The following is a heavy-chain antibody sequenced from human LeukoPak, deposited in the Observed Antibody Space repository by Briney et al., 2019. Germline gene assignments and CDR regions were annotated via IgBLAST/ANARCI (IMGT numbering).Heavy chain of an antibody. D-gene: IGHD1-26*01. CDR2: IYYSGST. V-gene: IGHV4-59*01. CDR1: GGSISSYY. J-gene: IGHJ3*02. CDR3: AKQRRLVGATRGAFDI. Sequence: PSETLSLTCTVSGGSISSYYWSWIRQPPGKGLEWIGYIYYSGSTNYNPSLKSRVTISVDTSKNQFSLKLSSVTAADTAVYYCAKQRRLVGATRGAFDIWGQGTMVTVSS.